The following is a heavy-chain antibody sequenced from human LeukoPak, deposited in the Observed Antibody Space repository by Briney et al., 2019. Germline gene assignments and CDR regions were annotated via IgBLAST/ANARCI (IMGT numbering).Heavy chain of an antibody. J-gene: IGHJ4*02. CDR1: GGSISSNNW. CDR2: IYQSGSP. CDR3: ARDWGYSYGYLDY. Sequence: SETLSLTCAVSGGSISSNNWWSWVRQPPVKGLEWIGEIYQSGSPNYNPSLKSRVTISVDKSKNQFSLKLNSVTAADTAVYYCARDWGYSYGYLDYWGQGTLVTVSS. D-gene: IGHD5-18*01. V-gene: IGHV4-4*02.